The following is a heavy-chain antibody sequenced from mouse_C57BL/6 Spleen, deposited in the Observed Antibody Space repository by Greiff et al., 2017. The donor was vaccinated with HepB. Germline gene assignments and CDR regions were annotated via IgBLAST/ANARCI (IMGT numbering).Heavy chain of an antibody. Sequence: VMLVESGPGLVAPSQILSITCTVSGFSLTSYAISWVRQPPGKGLEWLGVIWTGGGTNYNSALKSRLSISKDNSKSQVFLKMNSLQTDDTARYYCARNIYYGNYGYFDVWGTGTTVTVSS. D-gene: IGHD2-1*01. V-gene: IGHV2-9-1*01. CDR3: ARNIYYGNYGYFDV. CDR2: IWTGGGT. CDR1: GFSLTSYA. J-gene: IGHJ1*03.